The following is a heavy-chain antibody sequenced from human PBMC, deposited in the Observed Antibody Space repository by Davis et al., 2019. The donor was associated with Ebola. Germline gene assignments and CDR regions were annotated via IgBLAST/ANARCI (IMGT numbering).Heavy chain of an antibody. Sequence: GESLKISCAASGVTFSDYSMTWVRQAPGKGLEWVANIKEDGGRTYYVDSVRGRFTISRDNAKNSLYLQVNSLRVEDTAVYYCTSGNNWRIDYWGQGTLVTVSS. CDR1: GVTFSDYS. D-gene: IGHD1-20*01. J-gene: IGHJ4*02. V-gene: IGHV3-7*01. CDR3: TSGNNWRIDY. CDR2: IKEDGGRT.